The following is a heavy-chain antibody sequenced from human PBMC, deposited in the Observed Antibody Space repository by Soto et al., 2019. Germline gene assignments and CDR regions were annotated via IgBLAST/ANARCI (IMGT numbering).Heavy chain of an antibody. CDR3: ASGELRRYYYYYYGMDV. Sequence: XSVKVSCKASVYTFTSYDINWVRQATGQGLEWMGWMNPNSGNTGYAQKFQGRVTMTRNTSISTAYMELSSLRSEDTAVYYCASGELRRYYYYYYGMDVWGQGTTATVSS. D-gene: IGHD1-26*01. V-gene: IGHV1-8*01. J-gene: IGHJ6*02. CDR2: MNPNSGNT. CDR1: VYTFTSYD.